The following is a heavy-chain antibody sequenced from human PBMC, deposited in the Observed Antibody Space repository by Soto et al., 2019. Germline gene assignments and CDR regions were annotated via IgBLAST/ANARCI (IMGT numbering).Heavy chain of an antibody. CDR1: GFTFSSYW. D-gene: IGHD6-19*01. Sequence: GGSLRLSCAASGFTFSSYWMSWVRQAPGKGLEWVANIKQDGSEKYYVDSVKGRFTISRDNAKNSLYLQMNSLRDEDTAVYYCARESSGCYVYYWGQGSLVTVSS. J-gene: IGHJ4*02. CDR3: ARESSGCYVYY. V-gene: IGHV3-7*05. CDR2: IKQDGSEK.